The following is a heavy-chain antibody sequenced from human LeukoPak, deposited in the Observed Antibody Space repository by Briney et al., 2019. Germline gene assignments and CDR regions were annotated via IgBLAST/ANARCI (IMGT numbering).Heavy chain of an antibody. V-gene: IGHV4-34*01. CDR1: GGSFSGYY. CDR2: INHSGST. CDR3: ARAPGYYDFWSGYGSGGNWFDP. Sequence: SETLSPTCAVYGGSFSGYYWSWIRQPPGKGLEWIGEINHSGSTNYNPSLKSRVTISVDTSKNQFSLKLSSVTAADTAVYYCARAPGYYDFWSGYGSGGNWFDPWGQGTLVTVSS. D-gene: IGHD3-3*01. J-gene: IGHJ5*02.